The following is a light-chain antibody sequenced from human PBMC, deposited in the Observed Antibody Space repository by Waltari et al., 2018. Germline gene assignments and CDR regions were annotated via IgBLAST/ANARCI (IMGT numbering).Light chain of an antibody. Sequence: QSVLTQPPSVSGAPGQRVTISCTGRSSNIGAGYDVHGYQQLPGTAPKPLIYGNSNRPSGVPDRFSASKSGTSASLAITGLQAEDEADYYCQSYDSSPSGVVFGGGTKLTVL. V-gene: IGLV1-40*01. J-gene: IGLJ2*01. CDR2: GNS. CDR1: SSNIGAGYD. CDR3: QSYDSSPSGVV.